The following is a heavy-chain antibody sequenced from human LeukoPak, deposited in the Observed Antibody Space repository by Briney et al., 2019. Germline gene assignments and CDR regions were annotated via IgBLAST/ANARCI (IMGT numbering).Heavy chain of an antibody. CDR2: IYYSGST. CDR1: GGSISSSSYY. CDR3: ARHLLTVVTLEEIFDY. J-gene: IGHJ4*02. V-gene: IGHV4-39*01. D-gene: IGHD4-23*01. Sequence: PSETLSLTCTDSGGSISSSSYYWGWIRQPPGKGLERIGSIYYSGSTYYNPSLKSRVTISVDTSKNQFSLKLSSVTAADTAVYYCARHLLTVVTLEEIFDYWGQGTLVTVSS.